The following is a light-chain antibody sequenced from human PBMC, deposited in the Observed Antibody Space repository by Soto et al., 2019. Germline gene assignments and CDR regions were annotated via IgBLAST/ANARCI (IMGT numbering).Light chain of an antibody. CDR1: NSDVGGYNY. J-gene: IGLJ1*01. CDR3: CSYAGSYTYV. CDR2: DVS. Sequence: QSALTQPRSVSGSPGQSVTISCTGTNSDVGGYNYVSWYQQHPGKAPKLMIYDVSKRPSGVPDRLSGSKSGNTASLTISGLQAEDEADYYCCSYAGSYTYVFGTGTQLTVL. V-gene: IGLV2-11*01.